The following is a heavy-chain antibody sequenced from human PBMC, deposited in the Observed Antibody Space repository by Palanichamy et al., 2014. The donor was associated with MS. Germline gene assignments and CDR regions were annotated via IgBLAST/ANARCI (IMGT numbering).Heavy chain of an antibody. J-gene: IGHJ4*02. D-gene: IGHD2-2*03. CDR2: IRHDGST. CDR1: GESMSDHDW. V-gene: IGHV4-4*02. CDR3: ARNGYYAIDY. Sequence: QVQLQESGPRLVKPSGTLSLTCGVSGESMSDHDWWSWVRQPPGKGLEWIAEIRHDGSTNYSPSLNSRVTISVDKSRNHFSLKLTFVTAADTAVYYCARNGYYAIDYWGQGTLVTVSS.